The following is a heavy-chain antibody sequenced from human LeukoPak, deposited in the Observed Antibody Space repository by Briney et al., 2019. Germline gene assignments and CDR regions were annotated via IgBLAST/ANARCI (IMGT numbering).Heavy chain of an antibody. CDR1: GFTFSSYA. Sequence: GGSLRLSCAASGFTFSSYAMTWVRQAPGKGPEWVSGISGSGGSTHYADSVKGRFTISRDNSKNTLYLQMNSLRAEDTAVYYCAKDTYTHSGTYYLYYFDYWGQGTLVTVSS. CDR3: AKDTYTHSGTYYLYYFDY. D-gene: IGHD1-26*01. J-gene: IGHJ4*02. V-gene: IGHV3-23*01. CDR2: ISGSGGST.